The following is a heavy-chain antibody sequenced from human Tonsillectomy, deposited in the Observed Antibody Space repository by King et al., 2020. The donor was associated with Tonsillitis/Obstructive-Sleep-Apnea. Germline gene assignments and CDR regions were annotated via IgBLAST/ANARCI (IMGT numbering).Heavy chain of an antibody. D-gene: IGHD2-21*01. Sequence: VQLVESGGGLVQPGRSLRLSCTASGFTFGDYAMVWVRQAPGKGLEWVGFIRSKAYGGTTEYAASVRGRFTISTDDSKSIAYMQMNSLKTEDTAVYFCTRGARSADSVWYYYYYMDVWGKGTTVIVSS. V-gene: IGHV3-49*04. CDR1: GFTFGDYA. J-gene: IGHJ6*03. CDR2: IRSKAYGGTT. CDR3: TRGARSADSVWYYYYYMDV.